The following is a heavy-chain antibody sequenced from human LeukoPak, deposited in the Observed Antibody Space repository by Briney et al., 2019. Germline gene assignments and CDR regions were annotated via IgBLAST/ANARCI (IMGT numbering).Heavy chain of an antibody. V-gene: IGHV3-7*01. CDR2: IKQDGSEK. Sequence: PGGSLRLSCAASGFTFTTYWMSWVRQAPGKGLEWMANIKQDGSEKYYVDSVKGRFTISRDNAKNSLYLQMNSLRAEDTAVYYCARGAIVVVPAAMDYWGQGTLVTVSS. D-gene: IGHD2-2*01. CDR1: GFTFTTYW. J-gene: IGHJ4*02. CDR3: ARGAIVVVPAAMDY.